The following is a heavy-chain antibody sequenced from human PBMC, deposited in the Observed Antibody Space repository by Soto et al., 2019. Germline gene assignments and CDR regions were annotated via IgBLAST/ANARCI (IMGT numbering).Heavy chain of an antibody. CDR2: IYYSGST. Sequence: SETLSLTCTVSGGSISSSSYYWGWIRQPPGKGLEWIGSIYYSGSTYYNPSLKSRVTISVDTSKNQFSLKLSSVTAADTAVYYCARGYCSGGSCKTTRAFDIWGQGTMVTVSS. D-gene: IGHD2-15*01. V-gene: IGHV4-39*01. CDR3: ARGYCSGGSCKTTRAFDI. J-gene: IGHJ3*02. CDR1: GGSISSSSYY.